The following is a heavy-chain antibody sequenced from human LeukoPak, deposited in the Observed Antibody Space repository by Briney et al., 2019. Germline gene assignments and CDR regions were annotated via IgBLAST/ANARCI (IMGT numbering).Heavy chain of an antibody. CDR3: ARELNYYDSSGYYWFDP. Sequence: SETLSLTCTVSGGSISSYYWSWIRQPPGKGLEWIGYIYYSGSTNYNPSLKSRVTISVDTSKNQFSLELSSVTAADTAVYYCARELNYYDSSGYYWFDPWGQGTLVTVSS. D-gene: IGHD3-22*01. J-gene: IGHJ5*02. V-gene: IGHV4-59*01. CDR1: GGSISSYY. CDR2: IYYSGST.